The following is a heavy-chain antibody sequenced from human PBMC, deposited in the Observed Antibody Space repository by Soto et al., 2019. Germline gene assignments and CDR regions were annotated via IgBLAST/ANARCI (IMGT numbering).Heavy chain of an antibody. CDR1: GYTFTSYD. CDR2: MNPNSGNT. J-gene: IGHJ4*02. V-gene: IGHV1-8*01. Sequence: QVQLVQSGAEVKKPGASVKVSCKASGYTFTSYDINWVRQATGQGLEWMGWMNPNSGNTGYAQKFQGIVTMTRNTSISTAYMELSSLRSEDTAVYDCARERSSGWYVDYWGQGTLVTVSS. CDR3: ARERSSGWYVDY. D-gene: IGHD6-19*01.